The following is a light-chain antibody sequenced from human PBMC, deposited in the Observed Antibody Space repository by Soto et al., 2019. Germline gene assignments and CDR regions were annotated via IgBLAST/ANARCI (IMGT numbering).Light chain of an antibody. Sequence: DIVMTQSPDSLAVSLGERATINCKSSQSVLYSSNNKNYLAWYQQKPGQPPKVLIYWASTRESGVPDRFSGRGSGTEFTLTISSLQAEDVAVYYCQQYLLSPLTFGGGTNVEIK. J-gene: IGKJ4*01. V-gene: IGKV4-1*01. CDR1: QSVLYSSNNKNY. CDR3: QQYLLSPLT. CDR2: WAS.